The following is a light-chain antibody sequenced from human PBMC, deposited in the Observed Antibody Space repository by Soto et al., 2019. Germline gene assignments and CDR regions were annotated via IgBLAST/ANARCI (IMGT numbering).Light chain of an antibody. CDR1: QALSNY. V-gene: IGKV1-9*01. CDR2: SAS. J-gene: IGKJ1*01. Sequence: DIQLTQSPSVLSASVGDTVTITCRASQALSNYLAWYQQKPGKAPDLLIYSASTLQSGVPSRFSGSGSGTDFTLTISRPEPEDFAVYYCQQYGSSGTFGQGTKVDI. CDR3: QQYGSSGT.